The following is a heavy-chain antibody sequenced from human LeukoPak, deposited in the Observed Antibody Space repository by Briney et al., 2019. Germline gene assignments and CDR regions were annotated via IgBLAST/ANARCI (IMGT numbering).Heavy chain of an antibody. Sequence: GGSLRLSCAASGFTFITYVMHWVRQAPGKGLEWVAVISYDGSNQYYADSVKGRFAISRDNSKNTLYLQMNSLRTEDTALYYCARAFSVETPDYWGQGTLVTISS. J-gene: IGHJ4*02. V-gene: IGHV3-30*09. CDR3: ARAFSVETPDY. CDR1: GFTFITYV. CDR2: ISYDGSNQ.